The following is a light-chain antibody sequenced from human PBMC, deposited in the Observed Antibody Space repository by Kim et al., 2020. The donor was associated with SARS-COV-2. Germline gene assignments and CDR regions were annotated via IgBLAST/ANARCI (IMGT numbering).Light chain of an antibody. CDR3: QKYGSSPYT. J-gene: IGKJ2*01. CDR2: GAS. V-gene: IGKV3-20*01. Sequence: EIVLTQSPGTLSLSPGERATLSCRASQSVSSSYLACYQQKPGQAPRLLIYGASSRATGIPDRFSGSGSGTDFTLTISRLEPEDFAVYYCQKYGSSPYTFGQGTKLEI. CDR1: QSVSSSY.